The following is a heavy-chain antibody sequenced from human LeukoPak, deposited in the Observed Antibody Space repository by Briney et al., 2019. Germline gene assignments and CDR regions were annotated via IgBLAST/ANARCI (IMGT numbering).Heavy chain of an antibody. V-gene: IGHV3-74*01. CDR2: INSDGSST. CDR1: GLTFSSYW. D-gene: IGHD2-8*01. CDR3: AKRGCDTNGCPYYFDY. Sequence: GGSLRLSCAASGLTFSSYWMHWVRQAPGKGLVWVSRINSDGSSTRYADSVKGRFTISRDNAKNTLYLQMNSLRAEDTAVYYCAKRGCDTNGCPYYFDYWGQGTLVTVSS. J-gene: IGHJ4*02.